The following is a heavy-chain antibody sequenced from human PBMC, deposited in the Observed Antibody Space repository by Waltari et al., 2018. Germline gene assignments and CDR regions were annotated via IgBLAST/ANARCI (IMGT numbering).Heavy chain of an antibody. D-gene: IGHD5-12*01. Sequence: QLQLQESGPGLVKPSETLSLTCSVSGGSITTSRHYWGWIRQPPGQGLEWIATLSYNGATYTSPSRTGRVTMSRDTSKNQLSLTLGAVTAADAAVYYCATYIGASVGTAAFDVWGQGKMVIVSS. V-gene: IGHV4-39*01. CDR3: ATYIGASVGTAAFDV. CDR1: GGSITTSRHY. J-gene: IGHJ3*01. CDR2: LSYNGAT.